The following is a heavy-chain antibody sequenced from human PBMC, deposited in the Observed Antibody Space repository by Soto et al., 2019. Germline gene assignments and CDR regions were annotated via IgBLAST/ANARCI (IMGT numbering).Heavy chain of an antibody. Sequence: EVHLVECGGGLVQPGGSLRLACAASGFTLSSNWMHWVRQGPGKGLVWVSRIDNDGSSRDYADSVKGRFTISRDNAKNTLYLEMSSLRAEDTAVYYCATGSGWYSPDYWGQGTLVTVSS. V-gene: IGHV3-74*01. D-gene: IGHD6-19*01. CDR2: IDNDGSSR. CDR1: GFTLSSNW. CDR3: ATGSGWYSPDY. J-gene: IGHJ4*02.